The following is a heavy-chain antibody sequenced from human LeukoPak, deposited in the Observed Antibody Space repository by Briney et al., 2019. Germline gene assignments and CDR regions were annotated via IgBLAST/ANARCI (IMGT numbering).Heavy chain of an antibody. CDR2: IYTSGST. V-gene: IGHV4-61*02. J-gene: IGHJ4*02. CDR1: GGSISSGSYY. CDR3: AASSRYCSSTSCYTGLGY. Sequence: SQTLSLTCTVSGGSISSGSYYWSWIRQPAGKGLEWIGRIYTSGSTNYNPSLKSRVTISVDTSKNQFSLKLSSVTAADTAVYYCAASSRYCSSTSCYTGLGYWGQGTLVTVSS. D-gene: IGHD2-2*02.